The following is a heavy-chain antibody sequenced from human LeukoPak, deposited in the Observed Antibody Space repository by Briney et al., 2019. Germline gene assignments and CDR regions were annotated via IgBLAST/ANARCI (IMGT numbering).Heavy chain of an antibody. D-gene: IGHD1-1*01. CDR1: GFTFSSYA. CDR2: ISYDGSNK. V-gene: IGHV3-30*04. J-gene: IGHJ6*03. CDR3: AREANDNYYYYMDV. Sequence: GGSLRLSCAASGFTFSSYAMHWVRQAPGKGLEWVAVISYDGSNKYYADSVKGRFTISRDNSKNTLYLQMNSLRAEDTAVYYCAREANDNYYYYMDVWGKGTTVTVSS.